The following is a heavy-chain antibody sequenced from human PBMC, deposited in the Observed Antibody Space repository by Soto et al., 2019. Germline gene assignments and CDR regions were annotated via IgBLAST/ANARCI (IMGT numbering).Heavy chain of an antibody. CDR2: TYYRSKWYN. J-gene: IGHJ5*02. V-gene: IGHV6-1*01. CDR1: GDSVSSNSAA. Sequence: PSQTLTVTCAISGDSVSSNSAAWNWIRQSPSIGLEWLGRTYYRSKWYNDYAVSVKSRITINPDTSKNQFSLQLNSVTPEDTAVYYCARDLGRPKLPFDPWGQGSLVTVSS. CDR3: ARDLGRPKLPFDP. D-gene: IGHD1-26*01.